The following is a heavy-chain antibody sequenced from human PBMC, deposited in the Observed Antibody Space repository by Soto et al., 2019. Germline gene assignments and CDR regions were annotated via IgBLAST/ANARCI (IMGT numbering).Heavy chain of an antibody. CDR1: GGGIKNFA. CDR2: FIPIFGTT. D-gene: IGHD3-22*01. Sequence: QVQLVQSGAEVKRPGSSLKVSCKASGGGIKNFAISWERHAPGQGPEWMGGFIPIFGTTYYAQKFQGRVTIIADESTSTLNMELRALTSEDTAVYYCAHDTSGYYFYSFDNWGQGTLVTVS. V-gene: IGHV1-69*01. CDR3: AHDTSGYYFYSFDN. J-gene: IGHJ4*02.